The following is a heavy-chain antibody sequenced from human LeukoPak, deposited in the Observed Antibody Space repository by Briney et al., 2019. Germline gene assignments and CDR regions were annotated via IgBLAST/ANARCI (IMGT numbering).Heavy chain of an antibody. CDR3: ARGPRITMVRGGQWYYYMDV. V-gene: IGHV1-46*01. CDR2: INPSGGST. J-gene: IGHJ6*03. CDR1: GYTFTSYG. D-gene: IGHD3-10*01. Sequence: ASVKVSCKASGYTFTSYGISWVRQAPGQGLEWVGIINPSGGSTNYAQKFQGRVTVTRDTSTSTVYMELSSLRSEDTAVYYCARGPRITMVRGGQWYYYMDVWGKGTTVTISS.